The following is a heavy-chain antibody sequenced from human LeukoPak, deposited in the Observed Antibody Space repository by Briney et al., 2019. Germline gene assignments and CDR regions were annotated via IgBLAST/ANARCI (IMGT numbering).Heavy chain of an antibody. CDR1: GGSISNYY. Sequence: TSETLSLTCSVSGGSISNYYWGWIRQPPGKGLEWIGYTSYSGRTNYNPSLKSRVTISVDTSKSQISLKVTSVTAADTAVYYCAALYSGYVFDFWGQGILVTVSS. CDR3: AALYSGYVFDF. D-gene: IGHD5-12*01. CDR2: TSYSGRT. V-gene: IGHV4-59*01. J-gene: IGHJ4*02.